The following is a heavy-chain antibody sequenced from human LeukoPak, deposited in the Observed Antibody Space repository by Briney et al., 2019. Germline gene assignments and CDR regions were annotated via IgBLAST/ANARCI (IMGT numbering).Heavy chain of an antibody. Sequence: PSETLSLTCTVSDYSISSGYYWGWIRQPPGKGLEWIGSISQSGVTYNNPSLKSRVTISLDTSKNQLSLKLSSVTAADTAVYYCARDHRISYYDSSGYFDYWGQGTLVTVSS. CDR2: ISQSGVT. CDR3: ARDHRISYYDSSGYFDY. V-gene: IGHV4-38-2*02. J-gene: IGHJ4*02. CDR1: DYSISSGYY. D-gene: IGHD3-22*01.